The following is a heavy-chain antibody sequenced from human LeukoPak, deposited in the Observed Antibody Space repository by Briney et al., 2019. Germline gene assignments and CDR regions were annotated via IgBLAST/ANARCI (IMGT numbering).Heavy chain of an antibody. CDR1: GFSFSAYW. J-gene: IGHJ4*02. V-gene: IGHV3-7*01. CDR3: ARFGYVAAVDL. D-gene: IGHD2-15*01. CDR2: INPAGTET. Sequence: GGSLRLSCAASGFSFSAYWMTWVHQAPGTGLEWVANINPAGTETYYVDPVKGRFTISRDNAKNLLYLQMNSPRAEDTAVYYCARFGYVAAVDLWGQGTLVTVSS.